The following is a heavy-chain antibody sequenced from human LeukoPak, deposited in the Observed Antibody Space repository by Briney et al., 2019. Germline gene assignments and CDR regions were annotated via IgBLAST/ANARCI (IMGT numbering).Heavy chain of an antibody. V-gene: IGHV4-61*02. D-gene: IGHD6-19*01. CDR1: GGSISSGSYY. J-gene: IGHJ4*02. CDR2: IYTSGST. CDR3: ARRSLAVADDY. Sequence: SQTLSLTXTVSGGSISSGSYYWSWIRQPAGKGLEWIGRIYTSGSTNYNPSLKSRVTISVDTSKNQFSLKLSSVTAADTAVYYCARRSLAVADDYWGQGTLVTVSS.